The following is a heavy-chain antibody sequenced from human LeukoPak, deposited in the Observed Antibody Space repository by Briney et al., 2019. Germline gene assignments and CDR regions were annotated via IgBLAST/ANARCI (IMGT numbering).Heavy chain of an antibody. V-gene: IGHV3-73*01. CDR1: GFTFSGSA. CDR3: TRPGSSWFGTNWFDP. CDR2: TRSKANSYAT. J-gene: IGHJ5*02. Sequence: GGSLRLSCAASGFTFSGSAMHWVRQASGKGLEWVGRTRSKANSYATAYAASVKGRFTISRDDSKNTAYLQMNSLKTEDTAVYYCTRPGSSWFGTNWFDPWGQGTLVTVSS. D-gene: IGHD3-10*01.